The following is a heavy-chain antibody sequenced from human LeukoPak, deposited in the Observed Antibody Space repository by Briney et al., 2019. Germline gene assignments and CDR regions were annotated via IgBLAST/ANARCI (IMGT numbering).Heavy chain of an antibody. D-gene: IGHD1-26*01. Sequence: ASVKVSCKASGYTFTSYGISWVRQAPGQGLEWMGWISAYNGNTNYAQKLQGRVTMTTDTSTSTAYRELRSLRSDDTAVYYCARKSRYYDAFDIWGQGTMVTVSS. CDR1: GYTFTSYG. V-gene: IGHV1-18*01. J-gene: IGHJ3*02. CDR3: ARKSRYYDAFDI. CDR2: ISAYNGNT.